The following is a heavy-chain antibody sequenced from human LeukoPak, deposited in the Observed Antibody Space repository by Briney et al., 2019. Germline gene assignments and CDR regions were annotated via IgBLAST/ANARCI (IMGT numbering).Heavy chain of an antibody. CDR1: GYTFTSYV. J-gene: IGHJ4*02. D-gene: IGHD3-9*01. CDR2: ISAYNGNT. CDR3: AREGPYYDIPTVLVSPQFDY. Sequence: GASVKVSCKASGYTFTSYVINWVRQAPGQGLEWMGWISAYNGNTNYAQKLQGRVTTTTDTSTSTAYMELTSLRSDDTAVYYCAREGPYYDIPTVLVSPQFDYWGQGTLVTVSS. V-gene: IGHV1-18*01.